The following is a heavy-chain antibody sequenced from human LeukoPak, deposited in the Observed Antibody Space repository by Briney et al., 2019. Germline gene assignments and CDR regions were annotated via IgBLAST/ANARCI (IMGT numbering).Heavy chain of an antibody. CDR3: ARXGSSSWYETAEYFQH. J-gene: IGHJ1*01. Sequence: XGSLQXXCKGSGYSFTSYWIGWVRQMPGKGLEWMGIIYPGDSDTRYSPSFQGQVTISADKSISTAYLQWSSLEASDDAIYYCARXGSSSWYETAEYFQHWGQGTLVTVSS. D-gene: IGHD6-13*01. CDR1: GYSFTSYW. CDR2: IYPGDSDT. V-gene: IGHV5-51*01.